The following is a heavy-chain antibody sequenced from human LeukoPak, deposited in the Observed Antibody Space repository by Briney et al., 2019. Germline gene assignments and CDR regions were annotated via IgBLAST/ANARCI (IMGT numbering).Heavy chain of an antibody. Sequence: GGSLRLSCAASGFTFSSYGMHWVRQAPGKGLEWVAFIRYDGSNKYYADSVKGRFTISRDNSKNTLYLQMNSLRAEDTAVYYCAKGPDTAMVSPFDYWGQRTLVTVSS. CDR2: IRYDGSNK. CDR1: GFTFSSYG. J-gene: IGHJ4*02. CDR3: AKGPDTAMVSPFDY. D-gene: IGHD5-18*01. V-gene: IGHV3-30*02.